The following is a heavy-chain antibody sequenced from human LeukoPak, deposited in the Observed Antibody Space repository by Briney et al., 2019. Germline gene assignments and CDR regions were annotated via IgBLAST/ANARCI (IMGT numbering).Heavy chain of an antibody. CDR1: GFTFSTYG. Sequence: GGSLRLSCAASGFTFSTYGMHWVRQAPGKGLEWVAVIWSDGSNKYYADSVKGRFTISRDNSKNTLYLQMNSLRAEDTAVYYCARRRYSVYDFDYWGQGTLVTVSS. CDR3: ARRRYSVYDFDY. V-gene: IGHV3-33*01. CDR2: IWSDGSNK. D-gene: IGHD5/OR15-5a*01. J-gene: IGHJ4*02.